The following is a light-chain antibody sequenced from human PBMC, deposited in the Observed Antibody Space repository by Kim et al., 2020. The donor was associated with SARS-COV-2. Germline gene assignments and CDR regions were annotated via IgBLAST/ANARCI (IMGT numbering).Light chain of an antibody. V-gene: IGKV3-20*01. CDR3: QQYGSPSIT. CDR2: GAS. CDR1: QSVSSSY. J-gene: IGKJ5*01. Sequence: EIVLTQSPGTLSLSPGERATLSCRASQSVSSSYLGWYQQKPGQAPRLLIYGASSRATGIPDRFSGSGSGTDFTLTITRLEPEDFAVYYCQQYGSPSITFGQGTRLEIK.